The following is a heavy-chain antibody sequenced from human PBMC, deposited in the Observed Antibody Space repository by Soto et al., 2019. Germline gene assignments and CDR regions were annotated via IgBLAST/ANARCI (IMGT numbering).Heavy chain of an antibody. CDR1: GFTFSSYG. Sequence: HPGGSLRLSCAASGFTFSSYGMHWVRQAPGKGLEWVAVIWYDGSNKYYADSVKGRFTISRDNSKNTLYLQMNSLRAEDTAVYYCAREPPYPSYCSSNSCYGDDFDYWGQGTLVPSPQ. J-gene: IGHJ4*02. CDR2: IWYDGSNK. V-gene: IGHV3-33*01. CDR3: AREPPYPSYCSSNSCYGDDFDY. D-gene: IGHD2-2*01.